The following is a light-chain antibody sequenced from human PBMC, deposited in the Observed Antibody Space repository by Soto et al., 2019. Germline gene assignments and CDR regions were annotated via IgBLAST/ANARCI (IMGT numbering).Light chain of an antibody. CDR1: QSVRSSY. V-gene: IGKV3-20*01. CDR2: GAS. Sequence: EIVLTQSPGTLSLSPGERATLSCRASQSVRSSYLAWYQQKPGQAPRLLIYGASSRTTDFADRFSGSGSGTDFTLTISRLEPEDFAVYYCQQYGSSPLTFGRGPKVEIK. J-gene: IGKJ4*01. CDR3: QQYGSSPLT.